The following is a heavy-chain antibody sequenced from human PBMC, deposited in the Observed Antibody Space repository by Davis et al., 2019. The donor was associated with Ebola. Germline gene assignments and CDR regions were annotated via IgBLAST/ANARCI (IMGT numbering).Heavy chain of an antibody. CDR3: ARGITMVRGVTWFDP. J-gene: IGHJ5*02. CDR2: ISAYNGNT. Sequence: AASVKVSCKASGYTFTYRYLHWVRQAPGQALEWMGWISAYNGNTNYAQKLQGRVTMTTDTSTSTAYMELRSLKSDDTAVYYCARGITMVRGVTWFDPWGQGTLVTVSS. CDR1: GYTFTYRY. D-gene: IGHD3-10*01. V-gene: IGHV1-18*04.